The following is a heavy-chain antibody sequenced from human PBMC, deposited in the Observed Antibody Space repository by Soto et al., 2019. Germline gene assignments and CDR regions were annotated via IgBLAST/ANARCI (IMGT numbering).Heavy chain of an antibody. CDR1: GFXFDDYT. CDR3: AKDMRFGNYGGKSGVDY. J-gene: IGHJ4*02. Sequence: GXLRLSCASSGFXFDDYTLHWVRRAPGKGLEWVSLIIWEGGTTYYADSLKCRFTISRDNSKHSLSLQMNSLRNEDTPLYYSAKDMRFGNYGGKSGVDYWGQGTLATVSS. D-gene: IGHD4-17*01. V-gene: IGHV3-43*01. CDR2: IIWEGGTT.